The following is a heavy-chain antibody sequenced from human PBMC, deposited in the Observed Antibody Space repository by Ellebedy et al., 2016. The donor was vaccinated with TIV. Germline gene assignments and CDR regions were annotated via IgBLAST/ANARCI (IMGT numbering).Heavy chain of an antibody. D-gene: IGHD6-19*01. CDR3: AKDRTSAGTHNWFDP. V-gene: IGHV3-23*01. J-gene: IGHJ5*02. Sequence: PGGSLRLSWAASGFTFSSYAMSWVRQAPEKGLEWVSTVSGSGGRTFYSDSVKGRFTISRDNSKNTLYLQVNSLRDEDTAVYYCAKDRTSAGTHNWFDPWGQGTLVTVSS. CDR1: GFTFSSYA. CDR2: VSGSGGRT.